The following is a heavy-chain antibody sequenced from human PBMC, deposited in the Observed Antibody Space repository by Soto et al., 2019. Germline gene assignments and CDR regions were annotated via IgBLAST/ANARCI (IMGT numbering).Heavy chain of an antibody. Sequence: QVQLQESGPGLVKPSETLSLTCTVSGGSVSSGSYYWSWIRQPPGKGLEWIGYIYYSGSTNYNPSLKSRVTISVDTSKNQFSRKLSSVTAADTAVYYGARMWAMVRGVTDYWGQGTLVTVSS. CDR1: GGSVSSGSYY. J-gene: IGHJ4*02. D-gene: IGHD3-10*01. V-gene: IGHV4-61*01. CDR3: ARMWAMVRGVTDY. CDR2: IYYSGST.